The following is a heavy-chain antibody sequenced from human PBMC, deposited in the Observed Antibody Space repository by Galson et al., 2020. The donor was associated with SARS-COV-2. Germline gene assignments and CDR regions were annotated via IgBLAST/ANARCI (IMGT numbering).Heavy chain of an antibody. J-gene: IGHJ5*02. CDR1: GYTLTELS. Sequence: ASVKVSCTVSGYTLTELSMHWVRQAPGKGLEWMGGFDPEDGETIYAQKFQGRVTMTEDTSTDTAYMELSSLRSEDTAVYYCATTSPYSGRETRSWFDPWGQGTLVTVSS. D-gene: IGHD1-26*01. CDR3: ATTSPYSGRETRSWFDP. V-gene: IGHV1-24*01. CDR2: FDPEDGET.